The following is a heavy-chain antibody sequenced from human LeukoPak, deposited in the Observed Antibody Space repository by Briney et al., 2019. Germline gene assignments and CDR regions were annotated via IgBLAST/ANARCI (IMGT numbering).Heavy chain of an antibody. CDR2: ISSSGSTI. D-gene: IGHD3-10*01. CDR3: AKGGAVSSKSITLIRGTRKYYYYMDV. J-gene: IGHJ6*03. CDR1: GFTFSSYE. V-gene: IGHV3-48*03. Sequence: GGSLRLSCAASGFTFSSYEMNWVRQAPGKGLEWVSYISSSGSTIYYADSVKGRFISSRDNTKNSLYLQMNSLRAEDTAVYYCAKGGAVSSKSITLIRGTRKYYYYMDVWGKGTTVTISS.